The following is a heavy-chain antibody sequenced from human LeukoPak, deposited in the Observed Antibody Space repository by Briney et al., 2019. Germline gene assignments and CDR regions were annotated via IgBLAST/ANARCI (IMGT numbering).Heavy chain of an antibody. J-gene: IGHJ5*02. Sequence: GGSLRLSCAASGFTFSSYAMHWVRQAPGKGLEWVSSISSSSSYIYYADSVKGRFTISRDNAKNSLYLQMNSLRAEDTAVYYCARGGYSSSPYNWFDPWGQGTLVTVSS. V-gene: IGHV3-21*01. CDR3: ARGGYSSSPYNWFDP. CDR1: GFTFSSYA. CDR2: ISSSSSYI. D-gene: IGHD6-13*01.